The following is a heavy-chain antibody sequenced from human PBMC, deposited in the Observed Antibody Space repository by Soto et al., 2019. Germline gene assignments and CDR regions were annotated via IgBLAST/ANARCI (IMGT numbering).Heavy chain of an antibody. CDR3: ARDRYYYDSSGYSLMDV. CDR2: IWYDGSNK. Sequence: QVPLVESGGGVVQPGRSLRLSCAASGFTFSSYGMHWVRQAPGKGLEWVAVIWYDGSNKYYADSVKGRFTISRDNSKNTLYLQMNSLRAEDTAVYYCARDRYYYDSSGYSLMDVWGQGTTVTVSS. CDR1: GFTFSSYG. J-gene: IGHJ6*02. D-gene: IGHD3-22*01. V-gene: IGHV3-33*01.